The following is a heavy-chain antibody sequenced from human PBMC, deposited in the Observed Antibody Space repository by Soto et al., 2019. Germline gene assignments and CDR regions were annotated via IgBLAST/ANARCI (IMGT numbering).Heavy chain of an antibody. V-gene: IGHV4-30-4*01. CDR2: IYYSGDT. D-gene: IGHD1-26*01. CDR3: AKGFGNYWAFDY. J-gene: IGHJ4*02. CDR1: GDSIINGEYY. Sequence: SETLSLTCTVSGDSIINGEYYWTWIRQSPGKGLEWIGYIYYSGDTYYNPSLKSRVMISVDTSKNQFSLNLSSVTVADTAVYYCAKGFGNYWAFDYWGQGTLVTVSS.